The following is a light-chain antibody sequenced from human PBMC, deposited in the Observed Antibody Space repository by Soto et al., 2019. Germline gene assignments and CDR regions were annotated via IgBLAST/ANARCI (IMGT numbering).Light chain of an antibody. CDR2: DAS. V-gene: IGKV3-20*01. J-gene: IGKJ1*01. Sequence: EIVLTQSPGTLSLSPGERATLSCRASQSVSSSYLAWYQQKPGQAPRLIIYDASSRATGTPDRFSGSGSGTDFTLTISRLEPEDFAVYYCQHYGRSPTWTFGQGTKVDIK. CDR3: QHYGRSPTWT. CDR1: QSVSSSY.